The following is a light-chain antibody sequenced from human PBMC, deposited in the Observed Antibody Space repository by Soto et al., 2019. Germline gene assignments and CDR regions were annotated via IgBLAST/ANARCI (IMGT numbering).Light chain of an antibody. CDR2: STS. CDR1: TGAVTSGYY. V-gene: IGLV7-43*01. CDR3: LLYYGGAVV. Sequence: QAVVTQEPALTVSPGGTVTLTCASSTGAVTSGYYPNWFQQKPGQAPRALIYSTSDKYSWTPARFSGSLLGAKAALTLSGVQPEDEAEYYCLLYYGGAVVFGGGTKVTVL. J-gene: IGLJ2*01.